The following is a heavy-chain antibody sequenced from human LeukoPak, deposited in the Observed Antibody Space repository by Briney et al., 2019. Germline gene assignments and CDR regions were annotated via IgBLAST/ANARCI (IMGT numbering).Heavy chain of an antibody. V-gene: IGHV1-69*06. D-gene: IGHD2-15*01. CDR1: GGTFSSYA. Sequence: ASVKVSCKASGGTFSSYAISWVRQAPGQGLEWMGGIIPIFGTANYAQKFQGRVTITADKSTSTAYMELSSLRSEDTAVYYCARDILFSPDIVVVVAATAVWFDPWGQGTLVTVAS. CDR2: IIPIFGTA. J-gene: IGHJ5*02. CDR3: ARDILFSPDIVVVVAATAVWFDP.